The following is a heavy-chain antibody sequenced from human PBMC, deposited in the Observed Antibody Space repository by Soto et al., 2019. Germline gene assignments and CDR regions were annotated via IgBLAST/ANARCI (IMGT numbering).Heavy chain of an antibody. V-gene: IGHV3-30*18. CDR2: ILYDESDQ. J-gene: IGHJ4*02. Sequence: QVQLGESGGGVVEPGRSMRLSCSASGFTFSDDTMHWVLQAPGRGLEWVAIILYDESDQYYSDSVKCRFTISRDNSKNTLYLQMHSLTTEDTAVYYCAKDGTHLWAKQCYVASWGQGALVTVSS. CDR1: GFTFSDDT. D-gene: IGHD1-26*01. CDR3: AKDGTHLWAKQCYVAS.